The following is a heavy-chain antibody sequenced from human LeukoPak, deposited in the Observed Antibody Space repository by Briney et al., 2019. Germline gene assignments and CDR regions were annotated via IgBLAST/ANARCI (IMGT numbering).Heavy chain of an antibody. D-gene: IGHD3-16*01. CDR2: LYSAGAT. Sequence: GGSLRLSCAASGFTVSSNYMSWVRQAPGKGLQWVPILYSAGATYYADSVKGRFTISRDNSKNTLYLQMNSLRPEDTAVYYCVRDLLGLPHKYFDSWGQGALVTVSS. CDR1: GFTVSSNY. J-gene: IGHJ4*02. V-gene: IGHV3-53*05. CDR3: VRDLLGLPHKYFDS.